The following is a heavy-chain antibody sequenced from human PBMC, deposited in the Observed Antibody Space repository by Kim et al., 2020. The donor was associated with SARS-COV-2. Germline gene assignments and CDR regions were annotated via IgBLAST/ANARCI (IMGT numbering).Heavy chain of an antibody. V-gene: IGHV3-48*02. Sequence: GGSPRLSCAASGFTFSTYSMNWVRQAPGKGLEWVSYISSSSSTIYYADSVKGRFTISRDNAKNSLYLQMNSLRDEDTAVYYCARDRTSERRMDVWGQGTTVTVSS. CDR2: ISSSSSTI. CDR3: ARDRTSERRMDV. J-gene: IGHJ6*02. CDR1: GFTFSTYS. D-gene: IGHD6-25*01.